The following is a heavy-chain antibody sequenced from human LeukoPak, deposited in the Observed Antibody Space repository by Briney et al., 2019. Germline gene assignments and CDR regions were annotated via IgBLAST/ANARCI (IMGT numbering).Heavy chain of an antibody. CDR2: IHPSGGST. CDR3: AREATKYYYNSSGYYHDY. Sequence: ASVKVSCKASGYTFTSYYMHWVRQAPGQGLEWMGIIHPSGGSTSYAQKFQGRVTMTRDTSISTAYMELSRLRSDDTAVYYCAREATKYYYNSSGYYHDYWGQGTLVTVSS. V-gene: IGHV1-46*01. J-gene: IGHJ4*02. D-gene: IGHD3-22*01. CDR1: GYTFTSYY.